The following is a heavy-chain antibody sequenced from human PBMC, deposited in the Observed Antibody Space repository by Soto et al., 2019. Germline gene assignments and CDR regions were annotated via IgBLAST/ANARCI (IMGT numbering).Heavy chain of an antibody. CDR3: ATSCSGGTCYPTTHAFDM. J-gene: IGHJ3*02. CDR2: IGIAGDT. D-gene: IGHD2-15*01. Sequence: GGSLRLSCAASGFAFGSYDMHWVRQATGKGLEWVSGIGIAGDTYYPDSVKGRFTISRENAKNSVYLQMNSLRVEDTAVYYCATSCSGGTCYPTTHAFDMWGQGTMVTVSS. V-gene: IGHV3-13*01. CDR1: GFAFGSYD.